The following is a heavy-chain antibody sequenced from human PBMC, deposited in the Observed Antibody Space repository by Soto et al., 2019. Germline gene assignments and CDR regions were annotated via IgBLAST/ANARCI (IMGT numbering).Heavy chain of an antibody. CDR1: GGTFSSYT. J-gene: IGHJ2*01. Sequence: QVQLVQSGAEVKKPGSSVKVSCKASGGTFSSYTISWVRQAPGQGLEWMGRIIPILGIANYAPKFQGRVTITADKSTSTAYMELSSLRSEETAVYYCAREGCSGGSCYAEKYFDLWGRGTLVTVSS. D-gene: IGHD2-15*01. V-gene: IGHV1-69*08. CDR2: IIPILGIA. CDR3: AREGCSGGSCYAEKYFDL.